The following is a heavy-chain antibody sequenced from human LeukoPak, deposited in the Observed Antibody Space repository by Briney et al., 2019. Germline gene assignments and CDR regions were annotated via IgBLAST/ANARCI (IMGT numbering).Heavy chain of an antibody. Sequence: PGGSLRLSCAASGFTFSTYAMSWVRQAPGKGLEWVAVISYDGSNKYYADSVKGRFTISRDNSKNTLYLQMNSLRAEDTAVYYCARALSYWGQGTLVTVSS. CDR2: ISYDGSNK. CDR3: ARALSY. CDR1: GFTFSTYA. V-gene: IGHV3-30*04. J-gene: IGHJ4*02.